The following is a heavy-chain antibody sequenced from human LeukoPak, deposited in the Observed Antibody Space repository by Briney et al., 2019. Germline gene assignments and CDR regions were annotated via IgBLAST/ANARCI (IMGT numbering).Heavy chain of an antibody. D-gene: IGHD1-26*01. Sequence: NPSETLSLTCAVYGGSFSGYYWSWIRQPPGKRLEWIGEINHSGSTNYNPSLKSRVTISVDTSKNQFSLKLSSVTAADTAVYYCARGRGYGVGARGWYGIWGQGTMVTVSS. CDR3: ARGRGYGVGARGWYGI. V-gene: IGHV4-34*01. CDR1: GGSFSGYY. J-gene: IGHJ3*02. CDR2: INHSGST.